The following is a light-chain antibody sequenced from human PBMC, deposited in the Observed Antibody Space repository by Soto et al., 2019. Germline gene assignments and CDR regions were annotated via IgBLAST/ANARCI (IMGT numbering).Light chain of an antibody. CDR3: QQYNSYWT. CDR1: QSISSW. Sequence: DIQMTQSPSTLSASVGDRVTITSRASQSISSWLAWYQQKPGKAPKLLIYDASSLDSGVPSRFSGSGSGTEFTLTISSLQPDDFATYYCQQYNSYWTFGQGTKVEIK. CDR2: DAS. V-gene: IGKV1-5*01. J-gene: IGKJ1*01.